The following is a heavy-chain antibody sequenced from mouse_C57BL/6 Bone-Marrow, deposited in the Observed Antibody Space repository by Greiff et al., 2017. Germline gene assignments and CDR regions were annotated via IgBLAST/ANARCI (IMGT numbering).Heavy chain of an antibody. CDR2: IDPSDSYT. CDR1: GYTFTSYW. V-gene: IGHV1-69*01. CDR3: AVDYDYDEDIDY. Sequence: QVQLQQPGAELVMPGASVKLSCKASGYTFTSYWMHWVKQRPGQGLEWIGEIDPSDSYTNYNQKFKGKSTLTVDKSSSTAYMQLSSLTSEDAAVYNCAVDYDYDEDIDYWGQGTTLTVSS. D-gene: IGHD2-4*01. J-gene: IGHJ2*01.